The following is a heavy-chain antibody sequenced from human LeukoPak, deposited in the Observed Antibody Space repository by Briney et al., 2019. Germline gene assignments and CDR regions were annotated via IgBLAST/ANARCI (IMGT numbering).Heavy chain of an antibody. J-gene: IGHJ4*02. CDR2: INHSGST. Sequence: SETLSLTCAVYGGSFSGHYWSWIRQPPGKGLEWIGEINHSGSTNYNPSLKSRVTISVDTSKNQFSLKLSSVTAADTAVYYCARGGYYYGSGSYYRPPPYFDYWGQGTLVTVSS. D-gene: IGHD3-10*01. CDR1: GGSFSGHY. CDR3: ARGGYYYGSGSYYRPPPYFDY. V-gene: IGHV4-34*01.